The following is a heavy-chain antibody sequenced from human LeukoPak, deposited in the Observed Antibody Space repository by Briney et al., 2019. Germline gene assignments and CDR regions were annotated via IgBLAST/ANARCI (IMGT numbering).Heavy chain of an antibody. Sequence: GGSLRLSCAASGFTFRNYWMHWVRQAPGKGLKWVGRIRNKANSYTTEYAASVKGRFTISRDDSKNSLYLQMNSLKTEDTAVYYCARGGSSSSWYPFDYWGQGTLVTVSS. CDR3: ARGGSSSSWYPFDY. D-gene: IGHD6-13*01. J-gene: IGHJ4*02. CDR2: IRNKANSYTT. V-gene: IGHV3-72*01. CDR1: GFTFRNYW.